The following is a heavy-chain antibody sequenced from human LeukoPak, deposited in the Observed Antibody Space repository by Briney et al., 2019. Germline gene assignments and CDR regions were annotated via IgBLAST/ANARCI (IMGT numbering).Heavy chain of an antibody. CDR3: ARNRKGVWGCYRPHFDY. V-gene: IGHV1-18*01. Sequence: ASVKVSCKASGYTFTSYGISWVRQAPGQGLEWMGWISAYNGNTNYAQKLQGRVTMTTDTSTGTAYMELRNLRSDDTAVYYCARNRKGVWGCYRPHFDYWGQGTLVTVSS. CDR1: GYTFTSYG. D-gene: IGHD3-16*02. J-gene: IGHJ4*02. CDR2: ISAYNGNT.